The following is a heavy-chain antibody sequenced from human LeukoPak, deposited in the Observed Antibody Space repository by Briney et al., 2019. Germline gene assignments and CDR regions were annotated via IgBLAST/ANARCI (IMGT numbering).Heavy chain of an antibody. CDR1: GFTFSSYW. CDR2: INSDGSST. J-gene: IGHJ4*02. CDR3: ARLYGGYGDYYFDY. D-gene: IGHD4-17*01. Sequence: TGGSLRLSCAASGFTFSSYWMHWVRQAPGKGLVWVSLINSDGSSTNYADSVKGRFTISRDNAKNTLYLQMNSLRAEDTAVYYCARLYGGYGDYYFDYWGQGTLVTVSS. V-gene: IGHV3-74*01.